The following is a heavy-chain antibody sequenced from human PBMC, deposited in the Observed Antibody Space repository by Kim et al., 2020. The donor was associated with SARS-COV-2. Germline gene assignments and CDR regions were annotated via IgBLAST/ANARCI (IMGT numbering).Heavy chain of an antibody. CDR2: IDTSTGTP. J-gene: IGHJ5*02. CDR1: GYSFTNHA. Sequence: ASVKVSCRGSGYSFTNHAINWVRQAPGQGLEWMGWIDTSTGTPTYGQGFTGRFVFSLDTSVTTAYLQITILKTEDTALYFCARDHCTNTSFCDPWGQGTLITVSS. CDR3: ARDHCTNTSFCDP. V-gene: IGHV7-4-1*02. D-gene: IGHD2-8*01.